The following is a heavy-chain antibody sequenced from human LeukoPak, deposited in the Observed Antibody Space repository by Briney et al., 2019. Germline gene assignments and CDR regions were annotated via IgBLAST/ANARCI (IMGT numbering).Heavy chain of an antibody. D-gene: IGHD3-22*01. CDR3: AGSPYDSSGYYLYFDY. CDR1: GFTFSTYW. J-gene: IGHJ4*02. V-gene: IGHV3-7*01. Sequence: PGGSLRLSCSASGFTFSTYWMSWVRQAPGKGLEWVANMRRDGNEIYYLDSVRGRFTISRDNAKNSLYLQMNSLRAEDTAVYYCAGSPYDSSGYYLYFDYWGQGTLVTVSS. CDR2: MRRDGNEI.